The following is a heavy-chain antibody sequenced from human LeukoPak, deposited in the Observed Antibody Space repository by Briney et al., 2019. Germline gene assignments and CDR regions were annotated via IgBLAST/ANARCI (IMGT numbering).Heavy chain of an antibody. D-gene: IGHD3-16*01. CDR3: PRELRGDDH. Sequence: GAAVKVSRKASRYAFPRYDINWVRQATEQGRERMGCMNPNSGNTRYAQKLRGRLTPTRDTSISKAYMELSRLRDEDTHIYHLPRELRGDDHWGQGTLVTVSS. J-gene: IGHJ4*02. CDR1: RYAFPRYD. V-gene: IGHV1-8*01. CDR2: MNPNSGNT.